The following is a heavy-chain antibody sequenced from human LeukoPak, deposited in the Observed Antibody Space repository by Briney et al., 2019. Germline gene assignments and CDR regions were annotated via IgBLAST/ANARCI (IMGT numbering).Heavy chain of an antibody. Sequence: SVNVSCKASGGTFISYAISWVRQAPGQGLEWMGGIIPIFGTANYAQKFQGRVTITADESTSTAYMKLSSLRSEDTAVYYCARSGGSIVVVPDPGVYDYYGMDVWGQGTTVTVSS. CDR3: ARSGGSIVVVPDPGVYDYYGMDV. V-gene: IGHV1-69*01. J-gene: IGHJ6*02. D-gene: IGHD2-2*01. CDR1: GGTFISYA. CDR2: IIPIFGTA.